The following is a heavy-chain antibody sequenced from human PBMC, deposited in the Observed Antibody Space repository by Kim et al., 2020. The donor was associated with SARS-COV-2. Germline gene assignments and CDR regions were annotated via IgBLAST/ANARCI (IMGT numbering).Heavy chain of an antibody. Sequence: GGSLRLSCAASGFTFSYYGMHWVRQAPGKGLEWVALISSDGSNKYYADSVKGRFTISRDNSKNTLYLQVNSLRPDDTAVYYCARRQQLIGLDYYYMDVWGKGTTVTVSS. D-gene: IGHD6-13*01. V-gene: IGHV3-30-3*01. J-gene: IGHJ6*03. CDR2: ISSDGSNK. CDR1: GFTFSYYG. CDR3: ARRQQLIGLDYYYMDV.